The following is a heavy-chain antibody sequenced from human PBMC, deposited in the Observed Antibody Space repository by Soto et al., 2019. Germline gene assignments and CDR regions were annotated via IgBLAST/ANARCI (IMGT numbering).Heavy chain of an antibody. D-gene: IGHD6-13*01. V-gene: IGHV3-30-3*01. CDR2: ISYDGSNK. CDR1: GFTFSSYA. CDR3: ARAPISYSSSLYLNY. Sequence: AGGSLRLSCAASGFTFSSYAMHWVRQAPGKGLEWVAVISYDGSNKYYADSVKGRFTISRDNSKNTLYLQMNSLRAEDTAVYYCARAPISYSSSLYLNYWGQGTLVTVSS. J-gene: IGHJ4*02.